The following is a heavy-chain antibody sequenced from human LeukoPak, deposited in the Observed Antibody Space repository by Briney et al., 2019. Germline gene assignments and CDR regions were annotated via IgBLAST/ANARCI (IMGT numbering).Heavy chain of an antibody. J-gene: IGHJ3*01. CDR3: AREAGVKGLDV. CDR2: IMPDISES. Sequence: AASVKVSCKASGYSFISNHIYWVRQAPGQGLELMGWIMPDISESRSAQNFQGRVTMTWDTSITSAYMELSSLTSDDTAVYFCAREAGVKGLDVWGQGTMVTVSS. CDR1: GYSFISNH. V-gene: IGHV1-2*02.